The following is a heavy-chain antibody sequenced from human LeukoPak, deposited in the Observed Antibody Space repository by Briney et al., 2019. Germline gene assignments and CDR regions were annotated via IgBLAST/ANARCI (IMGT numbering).Heavy chain of an antibody. D-gene: IGHD1-26*01. J-gene: IGHJ4*02. CDR3: TRGPVEWERHGSFDY. CDR1: GFTFGDYA. CDR2: IRSKAYGGTT. V-gene: IGHV3-49*03. Sequence: PGGSLRLSCTASGFTFGDYAMSWFRQAPGKGLEWVGFIRSKAYGGTTEYAASVKGRFTISRDDSKSIAYLQMNSLKTGDTAVYYCTRGPVEWERHGSFDYWGQGTLVTVSS.